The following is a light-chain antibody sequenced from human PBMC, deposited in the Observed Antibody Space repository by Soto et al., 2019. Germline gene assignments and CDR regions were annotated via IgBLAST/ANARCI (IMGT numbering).Light chain of an antibody. CDR3: QQYGSSPFT. J-gene: IGKJ3*01. CDR2: GAS. Sequence: EIVLTQSPGTLSFSPGERATLSCRASQSVSSSYLAWYQQKPGQAPRLLIYGASSRATGIPDRFSGSGSGTDFTLTISRLEPEDFAVYYCQQYGSSPFTFGPGTTVHIK. V-gene: IGKV3-20*01. CDR1: QSVSSSY.